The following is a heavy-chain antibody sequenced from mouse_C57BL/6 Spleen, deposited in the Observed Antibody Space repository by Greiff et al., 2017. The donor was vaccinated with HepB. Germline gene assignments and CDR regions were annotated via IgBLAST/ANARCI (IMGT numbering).Heavy chain of an antibody. CDR1: GYTFTDYY. Sequence: EVQLQQSGPELVKPGASVKISCKASGYTFTDYYMNWVKQSHGKSLEWIGDINPNNGGTSYNQKFKGKATLTVDKSSSTAYMELRSLTSEDSAVYYCARDYSNHYWGQGTTLTVSS. D-gene: IGHD2-5*01. CDR2: INPNNGGT. V-gene: IGHV1-26*01. J-gene: IGHJ2*01. CDR3: ARDYSNHY.